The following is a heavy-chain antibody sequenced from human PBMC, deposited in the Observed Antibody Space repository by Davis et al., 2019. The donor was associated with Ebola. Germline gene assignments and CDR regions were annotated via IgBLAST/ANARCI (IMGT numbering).Heavy chain of an antibody. J-gene: IGHJ3*02. D-gene: IGHD3-10*01. CDR3: ARENSYGLRNAFDI. V-gene: IGHV3-30*03. CDR2: ISYDGSNK. Sequence: PGGSLRLSCAASGFTFSSYGMHWVRQAPGQGLEWVAVISYDGSNKYYADSVKGRFTISRDNSKNTLYLQMNSLRAEDTAVYYCARENSYGLRNAFDIWGRGTMVTVSS. CDR1: GFTFSSYG.